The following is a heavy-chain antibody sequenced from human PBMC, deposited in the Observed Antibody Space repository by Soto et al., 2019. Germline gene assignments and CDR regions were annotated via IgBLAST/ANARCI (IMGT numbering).Heavy chain of an antibody. J-gene: IGHJ4*02. CDR1: GGTFSSYA. D-gene: IGHD5-12*01. V-gene: IGHV1-69*13. Sequence: ASVKVSCKASGGTFSSYAISWVRQAPGQGLEWMGGIIPIFGTANYAQKFQGRVTITADESTSTAYMELSSLRSEDTAVYYCASNEMATIKGQLDYWGQGPLVTAPQ. CDR2: IIPIFGTA. CDR3: ASNEMATIKGQLDY.